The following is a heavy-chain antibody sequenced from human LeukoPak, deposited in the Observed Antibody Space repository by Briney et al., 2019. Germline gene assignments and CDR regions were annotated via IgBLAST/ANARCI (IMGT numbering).Heavy chain of an antibody. CDR3: ARDISTYYYDSSGSY. Sequence: ASVKVSCKASGYTFTGYYIHWVRQAPGQGLEWMGWITPHNGGTNYAQKLQGRVTMTTDTSTSTAYMELRSLRSDDTAVYYCARDISTYYYDSSGSYWGQGTLVTVSS. V-gene: IGHV1-18*04. D-gene: IGHD3-22*01. CDR2: ITPHNGGT. J-gene: IGHJ4*02. CDR1: GYTFTGYY.